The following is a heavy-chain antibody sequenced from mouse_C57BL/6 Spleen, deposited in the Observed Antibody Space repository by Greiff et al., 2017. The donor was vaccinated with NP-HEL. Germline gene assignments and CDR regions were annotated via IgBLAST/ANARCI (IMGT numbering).Heavy chain of an antibody. CDR1: GYTFTSYW. CDR2: IDPSDSET. Sequence: VQLQQPGAELVRPGSSVKLSCKASGYTFTSYWMHWVKQRPIQGLEWIGNIDPSDSETHYNQKFKDKATLTVDKSSSTAYMQLSSLTSEDSAVYYCARPRGDGYYWYFDVWGTGTTVTVSS. D-gene: IGHD2-3*01. CDR3: ARPRGDGYYWYFDV. J-gene: IGHJ1*03. V-gene: IGHV1-52*01.